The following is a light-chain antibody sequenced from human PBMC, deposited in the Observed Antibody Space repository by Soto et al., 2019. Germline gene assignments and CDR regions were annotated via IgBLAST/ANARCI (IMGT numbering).Light chain of an antibody. Sequence: QPVLTQSPSASASLGASVNLTCTLSSGHSNYAIAWHHQQPEKGPRYLMKVSSDGTYDKGDGIPDRFSGSSSGAERYLTISSLQSDDEADYYCQTWGTGIRVFGGGTKLTVL. J-gene: IGLJ3*02. CDR1: SGHSNYA. CDR2: VSSDGTY. V-gene: IGLV4-69*01. CDR3: QTWGTGIRV.